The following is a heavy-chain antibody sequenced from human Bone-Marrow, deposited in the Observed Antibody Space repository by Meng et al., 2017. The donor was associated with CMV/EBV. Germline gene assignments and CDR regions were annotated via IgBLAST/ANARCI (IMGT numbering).Heavy chain of an antibody. V-gene: IGHV3-21*01. J-gene: IGHJ4*02. Sequence: GESLKISCAASGFTFSSYSMNWVRQAPGKGLEWVSSISSSSSYIYYADSVKGRFTISRDNAKNSLYLQMNSLRAEDTAVYYCARGKEFGSGYRHLIFDYWGQGTLVTVSS. D-gene: IGHD3-3*01. CDR3: ARGKEFGSGYRHLIFDY. CDR1: GFTFSSYS. CDR2: ISSSSSYI.